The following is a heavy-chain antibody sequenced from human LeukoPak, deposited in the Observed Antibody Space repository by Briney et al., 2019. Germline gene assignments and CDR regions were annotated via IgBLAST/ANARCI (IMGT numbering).Heavy chain of an antibody. D-gene: IGHD2-21*02. V-gene: IGHV3-66*01. J-gene: IGHJ2*01. Sequence: GGSLRLSCAASGFNVNSNYMSWVRQTPGKGLEWVSIFYSGGDIYYADSVKGRFTISRDSSKNTIYLQMNSLRAEDTAVYYCAREVYCGGDCYCCVGYFDLWGRGTLVTVSS. CDR2: FYSGGDI. CDR3: AREVYCGGDCYCCVGYFDL. CDR1: GFNVNSNY.